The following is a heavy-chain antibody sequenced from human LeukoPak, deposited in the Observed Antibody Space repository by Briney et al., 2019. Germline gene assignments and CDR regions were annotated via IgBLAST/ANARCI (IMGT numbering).Heavy chain of an antibody. V-gene: IGHV3-33*01. CDR2: IWYDGSNK. Sequence: GSLRLSCAAPGFTFSSYGMHWVRQAPGKGLEWVAVIWYDGSNKYYADSVKGRFTISRDNSKNTLYLQMNSLRAEDTAVYYCARDYYYDSSGSESNFDYWGQGTLVTVSS. J-gene: IGHJ4*02. CDR1: GFTFSSYG. CDR3: ARDYYYDSSGSESNFDY. D-gene: IGHD3-22*01.